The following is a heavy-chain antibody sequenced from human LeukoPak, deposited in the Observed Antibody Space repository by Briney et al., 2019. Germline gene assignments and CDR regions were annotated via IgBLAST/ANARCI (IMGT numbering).Heavy chain of an antibody. CDR3: ARVSIAAAGTLNWFDP. J-gene: IGHJ5*02. Sequence: SETLSLTCTVSGGSISSSSYYWGWIRQPPGKGLEWIGSIYYSGSTYYNPSLKSRVTISVDTSKNQLSLKLSSVTAADTAVYYCARVSIAAAGTLNWFDPWGQGTLVTVSS. D-gene: IGHD6-13*01. V-gene: IGHV4-39*07. CDR1: GGSISSSSYY. CDR2: IYYSGST.